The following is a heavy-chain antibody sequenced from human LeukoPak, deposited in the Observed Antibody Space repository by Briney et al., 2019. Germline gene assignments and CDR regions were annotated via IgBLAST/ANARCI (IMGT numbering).Heavy chain of an antibody. CDR1: GGSISSYY. CDR3: ARAKGRYCSGGSCYSGYYYYGMDV. V-gene: IGHV4-59*01. CDR2: IYYSGST. Sequence: SETLSLTCTVSGGSISSYYWSSIPQPPGKGLEWIGYIYYSGSTNYNPSPKSRVTISVDTSKNQFSLKLSSVTAADTAVYYCARAKGRYCSGGSCYSGYYYYGMDVWGQGTTVTVSS. D-gene: IGHD2-15*01. J-gene: IGHJ6*02.